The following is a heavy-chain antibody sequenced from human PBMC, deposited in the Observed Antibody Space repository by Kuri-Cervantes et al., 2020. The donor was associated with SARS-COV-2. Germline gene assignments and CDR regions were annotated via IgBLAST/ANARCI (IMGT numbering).Heavy chain of an antibody. Sequence: ASVKVSCKASGYTFTSYYMHWVRQAPGKGLEWMGGFDPEDGETIYAQKFQGRVTMTEDTSTDTAYMELSSLRSEDTAVYYCATGFYRAMVPEEDYYYGMDVWGQGTTVTVSS. CDR3: ATGFYRAMVPEEDYYYGMDV. V-gene: IGHV1-24*01. J-gene: IGHJ6*02. CDR2: FDPEDGET. CDR1: GYTFTSYY. D-gene: IGHD5-18*01.